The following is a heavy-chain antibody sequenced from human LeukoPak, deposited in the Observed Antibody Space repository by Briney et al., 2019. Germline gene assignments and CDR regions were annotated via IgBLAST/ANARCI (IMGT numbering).Heavy chain of an antibody. CDR3: ARGLVPKDPVGMDV. Sequence: ASVTVSCTASGYTFTSYAMHWVRQAPGQRLEWMGWINAGNGNTKYSQKFQGRVITTRDTSASTAYMELSSLRSEDTAVYYCARGLVPKDPVGMDVWGQGTTVTVSS. V-gene: IGHV1-3*01. J-gene: IGHJ6*02. CDR2: INAGNGNT. CDR1: GYTFTSYA. D-gene: IGHD2-8*01.